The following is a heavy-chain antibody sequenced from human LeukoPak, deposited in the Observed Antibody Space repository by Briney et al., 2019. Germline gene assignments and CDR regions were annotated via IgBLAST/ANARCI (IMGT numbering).Heavy chain of an antibody. CDR3: ARLVVYCTNGVCYDY. D-gene: IGHD2-8*01. CDR2: IYYSGST. Sequence: SQTLSLTCTVSGGSISSGGYYWSWIRQHPGKGLEWIGYIYYSGSTYYNPSLKSRVTISVNTSKNQFSLKLSSVAAADTAVYYCARLVVYCTNGVCYDYWGQGTLVTVSS. V-gene: IGHV4-31*03. J-gene: IGHJ4*02. CDR1: GGSISSGGYY.